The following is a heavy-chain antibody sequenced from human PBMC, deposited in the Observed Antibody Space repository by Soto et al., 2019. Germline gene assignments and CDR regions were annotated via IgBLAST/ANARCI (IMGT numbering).Heavy chain of an antibody. Sequence: ASVKVSCKASGYTFTGYYMHWVRQAPGQGLEWMGWINPNSGGTNYAQKFQGWVTMTRDTSISTAYMELSRLRSDDTAVYYCARDRGVHWGFDAFDIWGQGTMVTVSS. CDR2: INPNSGGT. D-gene: IGHD7-27*01. V-gene: IGHV1-2*04. J-gene: IGHJ3*02. CDR3: ARDRGVHWGFDAFDI. CDR1: GYTFTGYY.